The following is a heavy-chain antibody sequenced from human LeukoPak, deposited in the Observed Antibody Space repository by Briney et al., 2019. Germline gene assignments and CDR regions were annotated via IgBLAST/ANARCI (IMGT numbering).Heavy chain of an antibody. CDR2: IHYTGAT. CDR1: GGTFRGYY. CDR3: ARGVLGPYYFDL. D-gene: IGHD7-27*01. V-gene: IGHV4-34*01. J-gene: IGHJ2*01. Sequence: SETLSLTCAVYGGTFRGYYWSWIRQPPGKGLEWIGEIHYTGATNYKPSLKSRVTISGDPSKNQVSLRVYSVTAADTAVYYCARGVLGPYYFDLWGRGTLATVSS.